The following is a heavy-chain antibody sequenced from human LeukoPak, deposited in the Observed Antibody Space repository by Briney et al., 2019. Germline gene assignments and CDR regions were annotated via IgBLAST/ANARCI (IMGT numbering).Heavy chain of an antibody. J-gene: IGHJ4*02. CDR1: GFTFSSYS. Sequence: GGSLRLSCTASGFTFSSYSMNWVRQSPGKGLEWVSSMSVSSGLIYYADSVKGRFTISRDNAKSSLYLQMNRLRVEDTAVYYCAREFAGSASGAGYWGQGTLVTVSS. D-gene: IGHD1-26*01. V-gene: IGHV3-21*01. CDR2: MSVSSGLI. CDR3: AREFAGSASGAGY.